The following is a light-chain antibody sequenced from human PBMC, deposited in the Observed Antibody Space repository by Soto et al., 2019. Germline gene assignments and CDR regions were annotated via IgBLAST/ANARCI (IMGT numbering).Light chain of an antibody. J-gene: IGKJ1*01. Sequence: DIVLTQSPGTLSLSPGKRATLSCLASQSVHSSHLAWYQKRPGQPPRLLIYGASSRATGIPDRLSGSGSGTVFTLTISRLEPEDLAVYFCQQYDSSPTTFGQGTKVDIK. V-gene: IGKV3-20*01. CDR2: GAS. CDR3: QQYDSSPTT. CDR1: QSVHSSH.